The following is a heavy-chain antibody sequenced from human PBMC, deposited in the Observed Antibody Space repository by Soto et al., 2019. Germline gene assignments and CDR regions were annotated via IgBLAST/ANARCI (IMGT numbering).Heavy chain of an antibody. Sequence: PSETLSLTCTVSGGSISSGDYYWSWIRQHPGKGLEWIGYIYYSGSTYYNPSLKSRVTISVDTSKNQFSLKLSSVTAADTAVYYCARLIAVAGSYYFDYWGQGTLVTVSS. CDR2: IYYSGST. CDR3: ARLIAVAGSYYFDY. D-gene: IGHD6-19*01. CDR1: GGSISSGDYY. J-gene: IGHJ4*02. V-gene: IGHV4-31*03.